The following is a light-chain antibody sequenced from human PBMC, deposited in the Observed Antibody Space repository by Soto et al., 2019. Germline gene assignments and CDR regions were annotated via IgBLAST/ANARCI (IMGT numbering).Light chain of an antibody. J-gene: IGLJ3*02. CDR1: SSDVGSYDR. V-gene: IGLV2-18*02. Sequence: QSALTQPPSVSGSPGQSVTISCTGTSSDVGSYDRVSWYHQPPGTAPKVIIYEVSNRPSGVPDRFSGSKSGNTASLTISGVQAEDEGDYYCASHTTSRSRVFGGGTKVTVL. CDR2: EVS. CDR3: ASHTTSRSRV.